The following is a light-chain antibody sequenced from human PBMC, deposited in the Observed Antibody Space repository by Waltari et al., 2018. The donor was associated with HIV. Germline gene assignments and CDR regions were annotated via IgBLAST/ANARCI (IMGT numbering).Light chain of an antibody. CDR2: EVS. Sequence: QSALTQPASVSGSPGQSITISCTGSSSDAGRYKHVSWYQQHPGKAPRLIIYEVSKRPSGVSNRYSASKSGKTASLTVSGLRAEDEADYYCSSYAGSSTFVIFGGGTKLTVL. CDR1: SSDAGRYKH. J-gene: IGLJ2*01. CDR3: SSYAGSSTFVI. V-gene: IGLV2-23*02.